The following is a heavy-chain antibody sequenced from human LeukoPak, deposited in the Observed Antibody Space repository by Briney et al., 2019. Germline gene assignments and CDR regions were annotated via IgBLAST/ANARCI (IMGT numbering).Heavy chain of an antibody. D-gene: IGHD3-16*02. V-gene: IGHV3-30*03. CDR3: AGSDTIGYTPREWDYWFFDL. CDR2: ISYDGSNK. CDR1: GFTFSSYG. J-gene: IGHJ2*01. Sequence: PGGSLRLSCAASGFTFSSYGMHWVRQAPGKGLEWVAVISYDGSNKYYADSVEGRFTISRDNAKNSLCLQMNSLRAEDTAVYYCAGSDTIGYTPREWDYWFFDLWGRGTLVTVSS.